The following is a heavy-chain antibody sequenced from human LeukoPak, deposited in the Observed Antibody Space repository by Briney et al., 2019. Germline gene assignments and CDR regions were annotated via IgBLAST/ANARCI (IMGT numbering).Heavy chain of an antibody. J-gene: IGHJ4*02. CDR2: ISAHNGNT. D-gene: IGHD4-11*01. V-gene: IGHV1-18*04. CDR1: GYSFTNYG. Sequence: GASVKVSCKASGYSFTNYGIIWVRQTPGQGLQWMGWISAHNGNTNYAQKLQGRVTLTTDTSTSTAYMELRSLTSDATAVYYCARAETTLLLNYWGQGTLVTVSS. CDR3: ARAETTLLLNY.